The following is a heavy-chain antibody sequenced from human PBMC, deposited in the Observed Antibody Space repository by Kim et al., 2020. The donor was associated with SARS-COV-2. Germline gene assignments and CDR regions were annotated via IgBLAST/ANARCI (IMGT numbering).Heavy chain of an antibody. CDR3: ARGRVVPAARVGYYYYGMDV. CDR1: GYTFTSYG. D-gene: IGHD2-2*01. J-gene: IGHJ6*02. V-gene: IGHV1-18*01. CDR2: ISAYNGNT. Sequence: ASVKVSCKASGYTFTSYGISWVRQAPGQGLEWMGWISAYNGNTNYAQKLQGRVTMTTDTSTSTAYMELRSLRSDDTAVYYCARGRVVPAARVGYYYYGMDVWGQGTTVTVSS.